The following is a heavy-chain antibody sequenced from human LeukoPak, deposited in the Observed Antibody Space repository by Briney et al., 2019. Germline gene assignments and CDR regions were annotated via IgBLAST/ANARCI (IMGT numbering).Heavy chain of an antibody. CDR3: ARPIMGATTWDLDY. CDR2: IIPILGIA. CDR1: GGTFSSYA. Sequence: GASVKVSCKASGGTFSSYAISWVRQAPGQGLEWMGRIIPILGIANYAQKFQGRVTITADKSTSTAYMELSSLRSEDTAVYYCARPIMGATTWDLDYWGQGTLVTVSS. J-gene: IGHJ4*02. V-gene: IGHV1-69*04. D-gene: IGHD1-26*01.